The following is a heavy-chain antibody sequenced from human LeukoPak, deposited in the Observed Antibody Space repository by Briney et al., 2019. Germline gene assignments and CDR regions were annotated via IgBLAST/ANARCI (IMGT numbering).Heavy chain of an antibody. J-gene: IGHJ4*02. CDR1: GYTFTSYY. D-gene: IGHD6-19*01. CDR3: AKERVWQWLVQGGYYVDY. CDR2: INPSGGRT. Sequence: ASVKVSCKASGYTFTSYYMHWVRQAPGQGLEWMGRINPSGGRTNYAQKFQGRVTTTRDTSTSTVYMELSSLRSEDTAVNYCAKERVWQWLVQGGYYVDYWGQGTLVTVSS. V-gene: IGHV1-46*01.